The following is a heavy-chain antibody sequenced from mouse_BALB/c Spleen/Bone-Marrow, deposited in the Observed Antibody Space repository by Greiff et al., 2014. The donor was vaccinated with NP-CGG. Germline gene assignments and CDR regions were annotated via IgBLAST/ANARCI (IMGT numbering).Heavy chain of an antibody. CDR1: GFTFTDYY. CDR3: ARDGYDDY. CDR2: IRNKANGYTT. J-gene: IGHJ2*01. D-gene: IGHD2-2*01. V-gene: IGHV7-3*02. Sequence: EVMLVESGGGLVQHGGSLRLSCATSGFTFTDYYMSWVRQPPGKALEWLGFIRNKANGYTTEYSASVKGRFTISRDNSQSILYLQMNTLRAEDSATYYCARDGYDDYWGQGTTLTVSS.